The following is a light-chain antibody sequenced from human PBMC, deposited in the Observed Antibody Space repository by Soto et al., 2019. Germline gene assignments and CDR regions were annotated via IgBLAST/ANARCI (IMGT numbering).Light chain of an antibody. Sequence: QSALTQPASVSGSPGQSITISCTGTSSDVGSYNLVSWYQQHPGKAPKLMIYEGSKRPSGVSNRFSGSKSGNTASLTISGLQAEDEADYYCCSYAGSSTVFGGGTQLPS. J-gene: IGLJ2*01. CDR2: EGS. CDR1: SSDVGSYNL. CDR3: CSYAGSSTV. V-gene: IGLV2-23*01.